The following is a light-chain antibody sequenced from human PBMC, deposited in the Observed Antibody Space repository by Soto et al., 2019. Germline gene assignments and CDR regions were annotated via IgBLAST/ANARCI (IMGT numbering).Light chain of an antibody. CDR3: QQYDNWPHA. Sequence: EMVMTQSPATLSVSPGERATLSCRASQNLSRNLAWYQQQPGQAPRLLIYGASTRATGIPARFSGSGSGTDFSPTISSLQSEDLAVYYCQQYDNWPHAFGQGTKLEIK. V-gene: IGKV3-15*01. CDR1: QNLSRN. CDR2: GAS. J-gene: IGKJ2*01.